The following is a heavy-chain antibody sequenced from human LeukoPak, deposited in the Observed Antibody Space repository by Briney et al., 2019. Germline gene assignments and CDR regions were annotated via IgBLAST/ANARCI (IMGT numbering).Heavy chain of an antibody. V-gene: IGHV4-39*01. D-gene: IGHD1-26*01. CDR1: GGSISSSNYY. CDR2: IYYSGST. CDR3: ARNASDSGTSYFDY. Sequence: ASETLSLTCTVSGGSISSSNYYWGWIRQPPGKGLEWIGSIYYSGSTSYNPSLKSRVTISVDTSKNQFSLKLGSVTAADTAVYYCARNASDSGTSYFDYWGQGTLVTVSS. J-gene: IGHJ4*02.